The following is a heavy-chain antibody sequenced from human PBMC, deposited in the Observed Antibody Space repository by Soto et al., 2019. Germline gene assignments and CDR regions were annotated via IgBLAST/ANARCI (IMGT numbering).Heavy chain of an antibody. CDR3: AKERDNGADRYYFDD. CDR1: GFTFSSYA. CDR2: ISGSGDST. Sequence: EVQLLESGGILVHPGGSLRLSCAASGFTFSSYAMTWVRQAPGKGLEWVSAISGSGDSTYYADSVKGRFSTSRDQSKNTLYLQMHSLRVEDTAVYFCAKERDNGADRYYFDDWGQGTLVTVSS. V-gene: IGHV3-23*01. D-gene: IGHD2-8*01. J-gene: IGHJ4*02.